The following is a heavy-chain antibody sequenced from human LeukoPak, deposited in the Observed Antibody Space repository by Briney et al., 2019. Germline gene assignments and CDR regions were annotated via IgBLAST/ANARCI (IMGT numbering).Heavy chain of an antibody. CDR1: GFTFSSHA. V-gene: IGHV3-23*01. CDR2: MSGSGGST. Sequence: GGSLRLSCAASGFTFSSHAMSWVRQAPGKGLEWGSAMSGSGGSTYYADSVKGRFTIYRDNSKNTLYLQMNSVRAEDTAVYYCAKERAVADYYYYYGVDVWGQGTTVTVSS. CDR3: AKERAVADYYYYYGVDV. D-gene: IGHD6-19*01. J-gene: IGHJ6*02.